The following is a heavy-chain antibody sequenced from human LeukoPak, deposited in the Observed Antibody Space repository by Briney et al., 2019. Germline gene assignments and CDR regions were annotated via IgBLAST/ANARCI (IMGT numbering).Heavy chain of an antibody. CDR1: GFTFSSYA. CDR3: GSVTYYDILTGTQDGFDP. J-gene: IGHJ5*02. V-gene: IGHV3-64*01. D-gene: IGHD3-9*01. Sequence: PGGSLRLSCAASGFTFSSYAMHWVRQAPGKGLEYVSAISSNGGGTYYANSVKGRFTISRDNSKNTLYLQMGSLRAEDTAVYYCGSVTYYDILTGTQDGFDPWGQGTLVTVSS. CDR2: ISSNGGGT.